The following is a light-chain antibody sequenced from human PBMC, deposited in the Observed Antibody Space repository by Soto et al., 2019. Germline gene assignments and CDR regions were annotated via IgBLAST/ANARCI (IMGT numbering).Light chain of an antibody. CDR3: QHYDNLLLT. V-gene: IGKV1-33*01. CDR1: QDINTY. J-gene: IGKJ4*01. CDR2: DAS. Sequence: DIQMTQSPSSLSASVGDRVTITCQASQDINTYLNWYQQKPGKAPKLLIYDASKLETGVPSRFSGGGSGTDFNLTGTWLQAEDIATYFCQHYDNLLLTFGGGTKVELK.